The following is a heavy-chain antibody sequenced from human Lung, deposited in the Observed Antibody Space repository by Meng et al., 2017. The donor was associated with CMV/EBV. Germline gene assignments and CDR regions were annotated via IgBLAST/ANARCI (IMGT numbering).Heavy chain of an antibody. CDR1: GYTLTTYG. CDR2: VNPYNGDG. Sequence: ASVMVSCKASGYTLTTYGINWVRQAPGQGLEWMGWVNPYNGDGGYAQRFQGRVTVTTDASINTAYLELTSLRSDDTAVYYCVRAVHGLEIWGQGTTVTVSS. CDR3: VRAVHGLEI. V-gene: IGHV1-8*01. J-gene: IGHJ6*02. D-gene: IGHD4-17*01.